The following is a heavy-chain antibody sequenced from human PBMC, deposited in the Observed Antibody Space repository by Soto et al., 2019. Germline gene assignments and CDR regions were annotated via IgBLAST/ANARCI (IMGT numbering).Heavy chain of an antibody. CDR1: GFTFSSYG. V-gene: IGHV3-30*18. CDR3: AKDSQTTVTYYYYGMDV. J-gene: IGHJ6*02. CDR2: ISYDGSNK. Sequence: QVQLVESGGGVVQPGRSLRLSCAASGFTFSSYGMHWVRQAPGKGLEWVAVISYDGSNKYDADSVKGRFTISRDNSKNTLYLQMNSLRAEDTAVYYCAKDSQTTVTYYYYGMDVWGQGTTVTVSS. D-gene: IGHD4-4*01.